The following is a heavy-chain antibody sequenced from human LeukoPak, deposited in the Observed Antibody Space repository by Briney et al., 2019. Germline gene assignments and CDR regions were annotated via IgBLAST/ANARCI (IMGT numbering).Heavy chain of an antibody. J-gene: IGHJ6*02. CDR2: INPSGGST. V-gene: IGHV1-46*01. CDR3: ARGRSGSYSGYYYGMDV. D-gene: IGHD1-26*01. CDR1: GYTFTSYY. Sequence: ASVKVSCKASGYTFTSYYMHWVRQAPGQGLEWMGIINPSGGSTSYVQKFQGRVTMTRDTSTSTVYMELSSLRSEDTAVYYCARGRSGSYSGYYYGMDVWGQGTTVTVSS.